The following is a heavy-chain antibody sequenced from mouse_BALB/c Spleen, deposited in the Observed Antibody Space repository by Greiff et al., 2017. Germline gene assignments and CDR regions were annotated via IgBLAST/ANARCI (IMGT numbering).Heavy chain of an antibody. D-gene: IGHD2-10*02. CDR2: ISSGGST. Sequence: DVKLVESGGGLVKPGGSLKLSCAASGFTFSSYAMSWVRQTPEKRLEWVASISSGGSTYYPDSVKGRFTISRDNARNILYLQMSSLRSEDTAMYYCARALVWCYAMDYWGQGTSVTVSS. J-gene: IGHJ4*01. V-gene: IGHV5-6-5*01. CDR3: ARALVWCYAMDY. CDR1: GFTFSSYA.